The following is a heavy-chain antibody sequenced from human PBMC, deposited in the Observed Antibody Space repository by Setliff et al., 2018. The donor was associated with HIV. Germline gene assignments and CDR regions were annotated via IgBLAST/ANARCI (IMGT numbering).Heavy chain of an antibody. CDR3: ARDRVPKRGYTYREPDFDS. Sequence: ASVKVSCKASGYSFASHSLHWVRQAPGQGLEWMGWINTGNGNTKYSQKFQDRVTITRDTSANTGYMELSCLRSEDTAVYFCARDRVPKRGYTYREPDFDSWGQGTLVTVSS. V-gene: IGHV1-3*04. J-gene: IGHJ5*01. D-gene: IGHD5-12*01. CDR2: INTGNGNT. CDR1: GYSFASHS.